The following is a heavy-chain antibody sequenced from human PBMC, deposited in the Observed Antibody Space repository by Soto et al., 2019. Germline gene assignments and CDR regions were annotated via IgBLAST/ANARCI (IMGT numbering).Heavy chain of an antibody. CDR2: IYYTGST. D-gene: IGHD1-26*01. V-gene: IGHV4-31*03. CDR3: ATSLVTSRARVDY. Sequence: TLSLTCTVXGGSIYTGGFYWSWIRQLPGKGLEWLGYIYYTGSTQYTPSLKSRLSISTDTSDNQFSLRLNSVTAADTAVYYCATSLVTSRARVDYWGQGTPVTVSS. J-gene: IGHJ4*02. CDR1: GGSIYTGGFY.